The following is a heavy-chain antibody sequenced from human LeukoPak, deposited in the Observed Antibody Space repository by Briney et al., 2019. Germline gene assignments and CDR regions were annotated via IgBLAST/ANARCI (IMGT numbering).Heavy chain of an antibody. D-gene: IGHD3-10*01. CDR3: ARKRPITMVRGVTYYYYYYMDV. J-gene: IGHJ6*03. Sequence: ASVKVSCKASGYTFTSYDINWVRQATGQGLEWMGWMNPNSGNTGYAQKFQGRVTMTRNTSISTAYMELISLRSEDTAVYYCARKRPITMVRGVTYYYYYYMDVWGKGTTVTVSS. CDR2: MNPNSGNT. CDR1: GYTFTSYD. V-gene: IGHV1-8*01.